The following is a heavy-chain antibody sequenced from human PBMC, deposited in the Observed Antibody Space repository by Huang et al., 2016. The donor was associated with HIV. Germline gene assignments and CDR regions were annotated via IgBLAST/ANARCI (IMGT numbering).Heavy chain of an antibody. Sequence: QVHLVQSGAEVKKPGASVKVSCKASGYTFTNYDINWVRQAPGRGREWRGGRNPNTGNTGLAKSCQGRVTMTRKTSITTAYMELTSLTSEDTAGYYCARSAYGDLDYWGLGTLVIVSS. CDR3: ARSAYGDLDY. J-gene: IGHJ4*02. CDR2: RNPNTGNT. CDR1: GYTFTNYD. V-gene: IGHV1-8*02. D-gene: IGHD4-17*01.